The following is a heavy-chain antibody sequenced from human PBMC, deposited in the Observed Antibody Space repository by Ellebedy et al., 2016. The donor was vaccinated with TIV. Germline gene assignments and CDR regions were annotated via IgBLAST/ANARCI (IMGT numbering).Heavy chain of an antibody. CDR2: IIGSGGST. D-gene: IGHD2/OR15-2a*01. CDR1: GFSFSTYA. V-gene: IGHV3-23*01. Sequence: GESLKISCAASGFSFSTYAMSWVRQAPGKGLEWVTGIIGSGGSTNYVDSVRGRFTISRDNSKNTLFLQMNSLRGEDTAVYFCARSPKDHFYHGMDVWGQGTTVTVSS. J-gene: IGHJ6*02. CDR3: ARSPKDHFYHGMDV.